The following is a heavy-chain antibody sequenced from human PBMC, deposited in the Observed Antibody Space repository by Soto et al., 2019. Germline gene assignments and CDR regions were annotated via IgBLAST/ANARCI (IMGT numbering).Heavy chain of an antibody. CDR1: GFTFSKFA. V-gene: IGHV3-30*18. CDR3: ANDISSDSGGYTYYFDS. D-gene: IGHD1-26*01. Sequence: QVQLVEFGGGAVQPGRSLRLSCAASGFTFSKFAMHWVRQAPGKGLVWVAVISNDGRKKYYADSVTGRFTISRDNSNNTLSLQMNSLRLEDTAVYYCANDISSDSGGYTYYFDSWGQGTMVTVSS. J-gene: IGHJ4*02. CDR2: ISNDGRKK.